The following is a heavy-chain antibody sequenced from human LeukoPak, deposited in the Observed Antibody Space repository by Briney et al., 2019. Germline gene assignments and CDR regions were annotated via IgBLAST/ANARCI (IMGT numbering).Heavy chain of an antibody. Sequence: GGSLRLSCAASGFTFSSYSMNWVRQAPGKGLEWVSYISSSSSTIYYADSVKGRFTISRDNAKNSLYLQMNSLRAEDTAVYYCARVAPYCSSTSCYPVGWLAFDIWGQGTMVTVSS. CDR2: ISSSSSTI. J-gene: IGHJ3*02. CDR3: ARVAPYCSSTSCYPVGWLAFDI. CDR1: GFTFSSYS. D-gene: IGHD2-2*01. V-gene: IGHV3-48*01.